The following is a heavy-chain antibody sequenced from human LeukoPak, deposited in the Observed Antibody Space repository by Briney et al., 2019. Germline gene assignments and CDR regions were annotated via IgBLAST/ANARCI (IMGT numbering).Heavy chain of an antibody. D-gene: IGHD3-22*01. CDR1: GYTFTGYY. CDR3: ARVVTMIVARHPPRWFDP. CDR2: INPNSGGT. J-gene: IGHJ5*02. Sequence: ASVKVSCKASGYTFTGYYMHWVRQAPGQGLEWMGWINPNSGGTNYAQKFQGRVTMTRDTSISTAYMELSRLRSDDTAVYYCARVVTMIVARHPPRWFDPWGQGTLVTVSS. V-gene: IGHV1-2*02.